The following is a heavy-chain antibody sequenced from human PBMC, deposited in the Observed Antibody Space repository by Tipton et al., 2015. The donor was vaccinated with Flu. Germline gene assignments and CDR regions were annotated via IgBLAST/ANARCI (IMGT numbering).Heavy chain of an antibody. J-gene: IGHJ4*02. CDR3: ARPAYTSSWYLIY. D-gene: IGHD6-13*01. V-gene: IGHV4-34*01. Sequence: TLSLTCAVYGGSFSGYYWSWIRQPPGKGLEWIGEINHSGSTNYNPSLKSRVTISVDTSKNQFSLKLSSVTAADTAVYYCARPAYTSSWYLIYWGQGTLVTVSS. CDR1: GGSFSGYY. CDR2: INHSGST.